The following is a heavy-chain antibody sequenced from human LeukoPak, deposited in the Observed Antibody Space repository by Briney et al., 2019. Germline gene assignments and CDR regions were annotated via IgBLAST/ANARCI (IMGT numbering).Heavy chain of an antibody. Sequence: SETLSLTCTVSGGSISSSPCYWGWIRQSPGKGLEWFGTICSGGSTYYNPSLKSRVTISVDTSKNQFSLKLSSVTAADTAVYYCARLRSLGDSSSNYYYMDVWGKGTTVTVSS. V-gene: IGHV4-39*07. CDR1: GGSISSSPCY. D-gene: IGHD6-13*01. CDR2: ICSGGST. CDR3: ARLRSLGDSSSNYYYMDV. J-gene: IGHJ6*03.